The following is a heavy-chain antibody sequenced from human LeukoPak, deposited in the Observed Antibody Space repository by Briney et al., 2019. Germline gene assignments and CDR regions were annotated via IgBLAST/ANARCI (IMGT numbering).Heavy chain of an antibody. V-gene: IGHV3-30-3*01. CDR1: GFTFSSYA. CDR2: ISYDGSNK. D-gene: IGHD4-17*01. Sequence: GGSLRLSCAASGFTFSSYAMHWVRQAPGKGLEWVAVISYDGSNKYYADSVKGGFTISRDNSKNTLYLQMNSLRAEDTAVYYCARVGTTVTTGYYFDYWGQGILVTVSS. CDR3: ARVGTTVTTGYYFDY. J-gene: IGHJ4*02.